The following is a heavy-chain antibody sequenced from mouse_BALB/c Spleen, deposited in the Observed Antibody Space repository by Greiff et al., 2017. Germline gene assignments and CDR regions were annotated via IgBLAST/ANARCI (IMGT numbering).Heavy chain of an antibody. CDR3: ARSRYMGKYAMDY. J-gene: IGHJ4*01. V-gene: IGHV14-3*02. CDR1: GFNIKDTY. CDR2: IDPANGNT. Sequence: DVQLVESGAELVKPGASVKLSCTASGFNIKDTYMHWVKQRPEQGLEWIGRIDPANGNTKYDPKFQGKATITADTSSNTAYLQLSSLTSEDTAVYYCARSRYMGKYAMDYWGQGTSVTVSS. D-gene: IGHD1-1*02.